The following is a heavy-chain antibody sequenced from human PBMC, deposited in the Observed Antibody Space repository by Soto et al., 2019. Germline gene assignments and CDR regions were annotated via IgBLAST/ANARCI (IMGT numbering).Heavy chain of an antibody. V-gene: IGHV4-34*01. CDR1: GGSFSGYY. Sequence: PSETLSLTCAFYGGSFSGYYWSLIRQPPGKGLEWIGEINHSGSTNYNPSLKSRVTISVDASKNQFSLKLSSVTAADTAVYYCARTIVATKQGYYMDVWGKGTTVTVSS. D-gene: IGHD5-12*01. CDR2: INHSGST. J-gene: IGHJ6*03. CDR3: ARTIVATKQGYYMDV.